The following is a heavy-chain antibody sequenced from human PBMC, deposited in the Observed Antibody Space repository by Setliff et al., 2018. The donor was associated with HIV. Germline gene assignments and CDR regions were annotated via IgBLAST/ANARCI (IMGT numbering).Heavy chain of an antibody. CDR1: GGSFSGYY. CDR2: INHSGST. J-gene: IGHJ6*03. CDR3: AGGIVVVPAAMHYYMDV. D-gene: IGHD2-2*01. Sequence: SETLSLTCAVYGGSFSGYYWSWIRQPPGKGLEWIGEINHSGSTNYNPSFKSRVTISVDTSKNQFSLKLSSVTAADTAVYYCAGGIVVVPAAMHYYMDVWGKGTTGTVSS. V-gene: IGHV4-34*01.